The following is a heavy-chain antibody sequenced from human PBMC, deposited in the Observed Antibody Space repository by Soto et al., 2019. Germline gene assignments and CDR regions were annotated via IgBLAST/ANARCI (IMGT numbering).Heavy chain of an antibody. D-gene: IGHD3-22*01. Sequence: QLQLQESGPGLVKPSETLSLTCTVSGGSSSSTTYDWGWIRQPPGKGQEWIGSIYSSGNTYFNSSLERRVTLSLDTSKSLISLKLSSVTAADKAVYFCAGQRYAGRGYYYAYWGQGTLVTVSS. CDR2: IYSSGNT. J-gene: IGHJ4*02. CDR1: GGSSSSTTYD. V-gene: IGHV4-39*01. CDR3: AGQRYAGRGYYYAY.